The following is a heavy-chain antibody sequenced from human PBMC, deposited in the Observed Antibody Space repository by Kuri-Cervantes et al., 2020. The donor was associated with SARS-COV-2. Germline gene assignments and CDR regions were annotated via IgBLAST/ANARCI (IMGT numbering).Heavy chain of an antibody. CDR2: ISSSSSYT. V-gene: IGHV3-23*01. CDR1: GFTFSSYA. CDR3: ARLSGSGSYYPGSKWKSYYYGKDV. J-gene: IGHJ6*02. Sequence: ETLSLTCAASGFTFSSYAMSWVRPAPGQGLEWVSSISSSSSYTQYADSVKGRFTISRDNSKNTLYLQMHSLRAEDHAMYYCARLSGSGSYYPGSKWKSYYYGKDVWGQGTTVTVSS. D-gene: IGHD3-10*01.